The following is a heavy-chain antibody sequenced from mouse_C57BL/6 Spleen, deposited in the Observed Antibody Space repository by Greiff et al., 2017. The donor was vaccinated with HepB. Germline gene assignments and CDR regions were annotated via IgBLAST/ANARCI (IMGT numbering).Heavy chain of an antibody. CDR2: IYPGDGDT. V-gene: IGHV1-82*01. CDR1: GYAFSSSW. CDR3: ARNDYDPGVDY. D-gene: IGHD2-4*01. J-gene: IGHJ2*01. Sequence: VQVVESGPELVKPGASVKISCKASGYAFSSSWMNWVKQRPGKGLGWIGRIYPGDGDTNYNGKFKGKATLAADKSSSTASMQLSSLTSEDSAVYFCARNDYDPGVDYWGQGTTLTVSS.